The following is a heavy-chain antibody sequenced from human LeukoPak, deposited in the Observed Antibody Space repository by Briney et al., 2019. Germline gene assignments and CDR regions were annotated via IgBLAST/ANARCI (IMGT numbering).Heavy chain of an antibody. CDR2: IYYSGST. D-gene: IGHD5-18*01. V-gene: IGHV4-59*12. CDR1: GGSISSYY. J-gene: IGHJ4*02. Sequence: SETLSLTCTVSGGSISSYYWSWIRQPPGKGLEWIGYIYYSGSTNYNPSLKSRVTISVDTSKNQFSLKLSSVTAADTAVYYCARRRGYSYGRWGQGTLVTVSS. CDR3: ARRRGYSYGR.